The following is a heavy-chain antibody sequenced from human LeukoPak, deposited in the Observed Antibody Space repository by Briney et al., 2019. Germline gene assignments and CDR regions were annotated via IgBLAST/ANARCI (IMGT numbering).Heavy chain of an antibody. CDR3: ARIAGGYGDYQGSHPFDY. D-gene: IGHD4-17*01. Sequence: GGSLRLSCATSGFTFNRFGMHWVRQAPGKGLEWVAVIWYDGSNKDYADSVKGRFTISRDNSKNTLYLQMNSLRAEDTAVYYCARIAGGYGDYQGSHPFDYWGQGTLVTVSS. CDR1: GFTFNRFG. V-gene: IGHV3-33*01. CDR2: IWYDGSNK. J-gene: IGHJ4*02.